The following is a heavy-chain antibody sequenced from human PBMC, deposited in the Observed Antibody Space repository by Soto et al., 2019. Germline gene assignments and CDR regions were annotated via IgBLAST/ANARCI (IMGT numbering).Heavy chain of an antibody. Sequence: QITLKESGPTLVKPTQTLTLTCTFSGFSLTTSGVGVGWIRQPPGKALEWLALIYWDDDKRYSPSLKSRLTITKDTSKNHVVLTMTNMDPVDTATYYCASIMESTTFDSWGLGTLVTVSS. D-gene: IGHD1-26*01. CDR2: IYWDDDK. CDR3: ASIMESTTFDS. J-gene: IGHJ4*02. CDR1: GFSLTTSGVG. V-gene: IGHV2-5*02.